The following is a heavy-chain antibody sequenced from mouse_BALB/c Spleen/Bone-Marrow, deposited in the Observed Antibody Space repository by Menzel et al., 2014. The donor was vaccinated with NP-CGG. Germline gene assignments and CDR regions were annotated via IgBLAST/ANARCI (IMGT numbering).Heavy chain of an antibody. CDR1: GYTFSSYW. Sequence: QVQLQQSGAELMKPGASVKISCKATGYTFSSYWIEWVKQRPGHGLEWIGEILPGSGNTNYNEKFKGKATFTADTSSNTAYMQLSSLTSEDSAVYYCAREDGLWYFDVWGAGTTVTVSS. CDR2: ILPGSGNT. CDR3: AREDGLWYFDV. V-gene: IGHV1-9*01. J-gene: IGHJ1*01. D-gene: IGHD1-1*01.